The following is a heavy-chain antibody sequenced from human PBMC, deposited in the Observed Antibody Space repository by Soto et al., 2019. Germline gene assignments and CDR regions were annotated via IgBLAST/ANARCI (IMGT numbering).Heavy chain of an antibody. CDR2: FVTGGPNT. V-gene: IGHV3-23*01. CDR1: GFTFSNYA. D-gene: IGHD3-10*01. CDR3: AKQLYASGNQLFDY. J-gene: IGHJ4*02. Sequence: GGSLRLSCAASGFTFSNYAMSWVRQAPGKGLEWVSGFVTGGPNTYYTDSVKGRFTISRDYSKNTLFLQMNSLRTEDTAIYYCAKQLYASGNQLFDYWSQGTLVTVSS.